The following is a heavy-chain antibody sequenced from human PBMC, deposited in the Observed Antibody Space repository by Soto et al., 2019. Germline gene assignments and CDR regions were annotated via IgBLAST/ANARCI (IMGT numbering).Heavy chain of an antibody. CDR3: TTARGTYGAEYFQH. Sequence: GWSLRLSFAASGFTFTNAWMSWVRQAPGKGLEWVGRIKRKTDGGTTDYAAPVKGRFTXXXXXXKXTXYXXXXSLXTEDTAVYYCTTARGTYGAEYFQHWGQGT. V-gene: IGHV3-15*01. CDR1: GFTFTNAW. D-gene: IGHD4-17*01. CDR2: IKRKTDGGTT. J-gene: IGHJ1*01.